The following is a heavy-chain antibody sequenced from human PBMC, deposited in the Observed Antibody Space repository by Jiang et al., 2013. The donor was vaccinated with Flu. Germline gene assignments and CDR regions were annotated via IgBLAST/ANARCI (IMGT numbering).Heavy chain of an antibody. V-gene: IGHV3-23*01. CDR2: ISGSGGST. J-gene: IGHJ3*02. CDR3: AKDSVADHPGATRKLDAFDI. Sequence: MSWVRPGVQGRGLEWVSAISGSGGSTYYADSVKGRFTISRDNSKNTLYLQMNSLRAEDTAVYYCAKDSVADHPGATRKLDAFDIWGQGTMVTVSS. D-gene: IGHD1-26*01.